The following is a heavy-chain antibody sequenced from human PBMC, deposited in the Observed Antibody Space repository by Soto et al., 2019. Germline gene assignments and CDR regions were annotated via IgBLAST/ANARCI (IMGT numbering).Heavy chain of an antibody. D-gene: IGHD2-15*01. CDR1: GFTFSSYS. CDR3: ARYCSGGSCYSGYYYYGMDV. V-gene: IGHV3-21*01. Sequence: GGFLRLSCAASGFTFSSYSMNWVRQAPGKGLEWVSSISSSSSYIYYADSVKGRFTISRDNAKNSLYLQMNSLRAEDTAVYYCARYCSGGSCYSGYYYYGMDVWGQATTVTVSS. J-gene: IGHJ6*02. CDR2: ISSSSSYI.